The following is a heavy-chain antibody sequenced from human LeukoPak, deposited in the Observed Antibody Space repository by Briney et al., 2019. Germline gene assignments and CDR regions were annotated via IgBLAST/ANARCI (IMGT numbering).Heavy chain of an antibody. CDR3: ARRHISTGWSVDY. Sequence: SETLSLTCTVSGGSISNYHWSWIRQPAGKGLEWIGQIHTSGSTNYNPPLKSLVTVSIDTPENQLSLTIRSVTAADTAIYYCARRHISTGWSVDYWGQGTLVTVSS. D-gene: IGHD6-19*01. CDR2: IHTSGST. J-gene: IGHJ4*02. CDR1: GGSISNYH. V-gene: IGHV4-4*07.